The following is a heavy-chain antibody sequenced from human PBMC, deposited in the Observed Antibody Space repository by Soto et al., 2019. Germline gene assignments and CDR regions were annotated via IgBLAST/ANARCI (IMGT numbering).Heavy chain of an antibody. D-gene: IGHD2-15*01. CDR2: INPSGGST. CDR1: GYTFTSYY. V-gene: IGHV1-46*01. CDR3: ARDMIPRYCSGGSCPADYYYYGMDV. Sequence: EASVKVSCKASGYTFTSYYMHWVRQAPGQGLEWMGIINPSGGSTSYAQKFQGRVTMTRDTSTSTVYMELSSLRSEDTAVYYCARDMIPRYCSGGSCPADYYYYGMDVWGQGTTVTVSS. J-gene: IGHJ6*02.